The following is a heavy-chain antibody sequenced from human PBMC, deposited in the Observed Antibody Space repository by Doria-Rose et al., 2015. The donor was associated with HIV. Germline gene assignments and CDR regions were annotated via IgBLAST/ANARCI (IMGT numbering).Heavy chain of an antibody. CDR3: ARGKTTVTTLYYFDY. J-gene: IGHJ4*02. Sequence: VRQAPGKGLEWVAVIWYDGSNKFYADSVKGRFTISRDISKNTLFLQMDSLRAEDTAVYYCARGKTTVTTLYYFDYWGQGTLVTVSS. CDR2: IWYDGSNK. V-gene: IGHV3-33*01. D-gene: IGHD4-17*01.